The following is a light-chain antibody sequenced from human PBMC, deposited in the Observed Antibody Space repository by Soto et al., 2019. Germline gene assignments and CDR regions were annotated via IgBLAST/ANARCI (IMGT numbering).Light chain of an antibody. CDR1: SSNIGSNY. J-gene: IGLJ1*01. V-gene: IGLV1-47*01. CDR2: RNN. CDR3: AAWDDSLSGRGV. Sequence: QCVRNQPPSASGAPGEGVTISCSGSSSNIGSNYVYWYQQLPGTAPKLLIYRNNQRPSGVPDRFSGSKSGTSASLAISGLRSEDEADYYCAAWDDSLSGRGVFGTGTKVTVL.